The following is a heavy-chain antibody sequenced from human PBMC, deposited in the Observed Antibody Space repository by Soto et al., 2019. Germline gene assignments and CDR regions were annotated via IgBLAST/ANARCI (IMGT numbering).Heavy chain of an antibody. V-gene: IGHV5-51*01. CDR2: IYPGDSDT. CDR1: GYSFTSYW. CDR3: ARHIAARPDPRYGMDV. Sequence: PGESLKISCKGSGYSFTSYWIGWVRQMPGKGLEWMGIIYPGDSDTRYSPSFQGQVTISADKSISTAYLQWSSLKASDTAMYYCARHIAARPDPRYGMDVWGQGTTVTAP. D-gene: IGHD6-6*01. J-gene: IGHJ6*02.